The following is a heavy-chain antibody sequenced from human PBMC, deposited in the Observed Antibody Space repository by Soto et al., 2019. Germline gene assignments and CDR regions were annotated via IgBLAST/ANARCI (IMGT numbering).Heavy chain of an antibody. Sequence: LSDRCSVGEGSSSSYYWSRIRKPPGKGLEWIGYIYYTGSTNYNPSLKSRVTISVDTSKNQFSLKLSSVTAADTAVYYCSRAVDTTMAGFYFDYRGQRTLVTVPS. CDR2: IYYTGST. V-gene: IGHV4-59*01. D-gene: IGHD5-18*01. J-gene: IGHJ4*02. CDR1: EGSSSSYY. CDR3: SRAVDTTMAGFYFDY.